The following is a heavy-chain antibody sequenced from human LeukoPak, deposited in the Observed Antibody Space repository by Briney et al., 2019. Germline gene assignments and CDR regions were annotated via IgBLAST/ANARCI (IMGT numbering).Heavy chain of an antibody. CDR1: GFTFSSYW. D-gene: IGHD3/OR15-3a*01. CDR3: ARDDGFSCYSY. V-gene: IGHV3-7*01. Sequence: GGSLRLSCAASGFTFSSYWMTWVRQAPGKGLEWVANVNLDGSEKYYVDSVRGRFTISRDNAKNSLYLQMNSLTAEDTGVYYCARDDGFSCYSYWGQGTLVTVSS. J-gene: IGHJ4*02. CDR2: VNLDGSEK.